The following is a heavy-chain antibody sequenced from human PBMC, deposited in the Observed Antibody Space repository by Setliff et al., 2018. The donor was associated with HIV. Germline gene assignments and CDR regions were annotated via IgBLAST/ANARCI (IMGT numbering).Heavy chain of an antibody. CDR1: RGTFTSYA. Sequence: GASVKVSCKASRGTFTSYAVSWVRQAPGQGLEWMGGIIAILGIPSYAQKFQGRVTMTTDTSTSTAYMELRSLRSEDTAVYYCVGLGYSFSYRWWFDPWGQGPLVTVSS. CDR3: VGLGYSFSYRWWFDP. CDR2: IIAILGIP. J-gene: IGHJ5*02. D-gene: IGHD5-18*01. V-gene: IGHV1-69*10.